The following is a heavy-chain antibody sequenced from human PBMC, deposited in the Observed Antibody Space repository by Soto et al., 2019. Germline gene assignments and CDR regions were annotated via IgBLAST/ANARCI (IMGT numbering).Heavy chain of an antibody. CDR2: INPSGGST. Sequence: QVQLVQSGAEVKKPGASVKVSCKASGYTFTSYYMHWVRQAPGQGLEWMGIINPSGGSTSYAQKFQGRVTMTRDTSTSTVYMELSSLRSEDTAVYYCARDPGQQWLYYYGMDVWGQGSTVTVSS. CDR1: GYTFTSYY. V-gene: IGHV1-46*01. J-gene: IGHJ6*02. D-gene: IGHD6-19*01. CDR3: ARDPGQQWLYYYGMDV.